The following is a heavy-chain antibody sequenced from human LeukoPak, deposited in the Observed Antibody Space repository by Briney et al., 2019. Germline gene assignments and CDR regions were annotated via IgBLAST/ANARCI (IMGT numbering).Heavy chain of an antibody. J-gene: IGHJ4*02. CDR2: IKSKTDGGTT. CDR1: GFTSSNAW. CDR3: TTEQWLVKYYFDY. D-gene: IGHD6-19*01. V-gene: IGHV3-15*01. Sequence: GGSLRLSCAASGFTSSNAWRSGVGQAPGRGREGVGRIKSKTDGGTTDYAAPVKGRFTISRDDSKNTLYLQMNSLKTEDTAVYYCTTEQWLVKYYFDYWGQGTLVTVSS.